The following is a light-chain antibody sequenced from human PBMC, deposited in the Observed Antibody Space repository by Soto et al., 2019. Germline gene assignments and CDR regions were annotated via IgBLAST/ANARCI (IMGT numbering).Light chain of an antibody. J-gene: IGKJ1*01. CDR1: QDVRNY. Sequence: AIQMTQSPSSLSASVGDRLTITCQASQDVRNYVGWYQQKPGKAPKFLIYGAFSLETGIPSRFSGSGYGTEFTLTINSLLPEDFATYFCLQDYSWPCTFGQGTKVEV. V-gene: IGKV1-6*01. CDR3: LQDYSWPCT. CDR2: GAF.